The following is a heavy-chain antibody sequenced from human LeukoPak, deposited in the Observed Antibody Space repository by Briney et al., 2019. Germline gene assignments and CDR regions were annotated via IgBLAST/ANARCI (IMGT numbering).Heavy chain of an antibody. V-gene: IGHV7-4-1*02. Sequence: APVKVSCKASGYTFTSYAMNWVRQAPGQGLEWMGWINTNTGNPTYAQGFTGRFVFSLDTSVSTAYLQISSLKAEDTAVYYCARVHDYGDFLPAYNWFDPWGQGTLVTVSS. CDR2: INTNTGNP. J-gene: IGHJ5*02. CDR3: ARVHDYGDFLPAYNWFDP. CDR1: GYTFTSYA. D-gene: IGHD4-17*01.